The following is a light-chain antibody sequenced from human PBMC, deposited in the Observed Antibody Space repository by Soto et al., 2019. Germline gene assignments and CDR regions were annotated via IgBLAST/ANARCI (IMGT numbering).Light chain of an antibody. J-gene: IGKJ1*01. CDR3: TQYGSSPWP. Sequence: EVVLTQSPVTLALSPGERATLSGRASQSVSSSYLAWYQQKPGQAPRLLIYGASSGATGIPDRFSGSGSGTDFTLTISRLEPEAFALYYCTQYGSSPWPFGQGTKVDIK. CDR2: GAS. CDR1: QSVSSSY. V-gene: IGKV3-20*01.